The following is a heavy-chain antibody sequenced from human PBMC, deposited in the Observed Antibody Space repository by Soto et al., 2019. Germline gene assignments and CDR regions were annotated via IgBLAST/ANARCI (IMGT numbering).Heavy chain of an antibody. CDR1: GGTFSSYA. V-gene: IGHV1-69*06. D-gene: IGHD2-2*01. Sequence: SVKVSCKASGGTFSSYAISWVRQAPGQGLEWMGGIIPIFGTANYAQKFQGRVTITADKSTSTAYMELSSLRSEDTAVYYCAVHIVVVPAAMRYSYYGIDGWGQGNTVTVSS. CDR2: IIPIFGTA. J-gene: IGHJ6*02. CDR3: AVHIVVVPAAMRYSYYGIDG.